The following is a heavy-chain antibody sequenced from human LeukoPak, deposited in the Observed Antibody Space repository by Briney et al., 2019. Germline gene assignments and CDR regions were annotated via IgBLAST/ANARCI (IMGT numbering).Heavy chain of an antibody. CDR2: IRSKAYGGTT. J-gene: IGHJ6*02. D-gene: IGHD5-18*01. CDR1: GFTFGDHA. CDR3: SRGPIQVWLYYGMDV. Sequence: SGGSLRLSCTASGFTFGDHAMSWVRQAPGKGLEWVGFIRSKAYGGTTEYAASVKGRLTISRDDSKSIAYLQMNSLKTEDTAVYYCSRGPIQVWLYYGMDVWGQGTTVIVSS. V-gene: IGHV3-49*04.